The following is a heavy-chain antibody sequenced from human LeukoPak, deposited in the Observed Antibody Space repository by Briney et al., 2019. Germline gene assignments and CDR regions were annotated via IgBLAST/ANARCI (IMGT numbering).Heavy chain of an antibody. D-gene: IGHD3-22*01. CDR2: MHYSGLT. CDR3: ARYDYDSGHPGSWFDP. Sequence: SETLSLTCTVSGGSMSSSYWSWIRQPPGKGLEWIAYMHYSGLTNHNPSLKSRVTISVDTSRKQFSLRLSSVTAADTAVYYCARYDYDSGHPGSWFDPWGQGTLVTVSS. CDR1: GGSMSSSY. V-gene: IGHV4-59*08. J-gene: IGHJ5*02.